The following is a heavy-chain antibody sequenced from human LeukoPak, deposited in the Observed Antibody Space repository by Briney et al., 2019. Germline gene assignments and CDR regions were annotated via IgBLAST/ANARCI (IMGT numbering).Heavy chain of an antibody. CDR1: GGSISSYY. D-gene: IGHD2-2*01. CDR2: IYYSGST. J-gene: IGHJ4*02. Sequence: SETLSLTCTVSGGSISSYYWSWNRQPPGKGLEWIGYIYYSGSTNYNPSLKSRVTISVDTSKNQFSLKLSSVTAADTAVYYCARGGFLGYCSSTSCPYYFDYWGQGTLVTVSS. CDR3: ARGGFLGYCSSTSCPYYFDY. V-gene: IGHV4-59*01.